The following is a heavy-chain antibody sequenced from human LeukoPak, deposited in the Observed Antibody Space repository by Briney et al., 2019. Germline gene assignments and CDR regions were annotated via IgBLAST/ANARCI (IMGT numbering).Heavy chain of an antibody. J-gene: IGHJ4*02. D-gene: IGHD5-12*01. CDR3: ARYDIVATPFDY. V-gene: IGHV3-30*01. CDR2: ISYNGSNK. CDR1: GFTFSSYA. Sequence: GGSLRLSCAASGFTFSSYAMHWVRQAPGKGLEWVAVISYNGSNKYYADSVKDRFTISRDNSKNTLYLQMNSLRAEDTAVYYCARYDIVATPFDYWGQGTLVTVSS.